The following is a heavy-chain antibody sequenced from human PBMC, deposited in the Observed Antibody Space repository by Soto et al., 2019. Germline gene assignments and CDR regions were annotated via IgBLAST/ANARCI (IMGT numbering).Heavy chain of an antibody. CDR1: GGSFGSSA. CDR2: IIPVFDKA. D-gene: IGHD3-16*01. CDR3: ARLRRDWGDAFDL. Sequence: QVQLVQSGADVKKPGSSVKVSCKTSGGSFGSSAISWVRQAPAQGLEWMGEIIPVFDKANYAQNFQGRLTITADELTGTVFMELSSLRSEDTAVYFCARLRRDWGDAFDLWGLRKFVTVSS. V-gene: IGHV1-69*01. J-gene: IGHJ3*01.